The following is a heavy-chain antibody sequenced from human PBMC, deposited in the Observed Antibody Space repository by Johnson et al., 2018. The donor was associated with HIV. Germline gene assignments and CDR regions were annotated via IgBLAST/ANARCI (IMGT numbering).Heavy chain of an antibody. CDR2: MNGDGKST. J-gene: IGHJ3*02. CDR1: GFTFSNYA. Sequence: VQLVESGGGVVQPGRSLRLSCAASGFTFSNYAMHWVRQAPGKGLVWVSRMNGDGKSTTYADSVKGRFTISRDNAKNTLYLQMNSLRAEDTAVYYCAREQELIGERAFDIWGQGTMVTVSS. D-gene: IGHD6-13*01. V-gene: IGHV3-74*01. CDR3: AREQELIGERAFDI.